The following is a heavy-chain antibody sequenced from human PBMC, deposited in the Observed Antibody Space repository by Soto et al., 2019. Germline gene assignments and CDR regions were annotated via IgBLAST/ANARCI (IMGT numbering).Heavy chain of an antibody. D-gene: IGHD5-12*01. CDR2: INHNSGGT. J-gene: IGHJ4*02. Sequence: QVQLVQSGAEVKKPGASVKVSCKASGYTFTGYYMHWVPQAPAQGLEWMGWINHNSGGTNYAQKFQGWVTMTRDTSISTAYMELSRLRSDDTAVYYCASLDGYPRWRLDYWGQGTLVTVSS. CDR1: GYTFTGYY. CDR3: ASLDGYPRWRLDY. V-gene: IGHV1-2*04.